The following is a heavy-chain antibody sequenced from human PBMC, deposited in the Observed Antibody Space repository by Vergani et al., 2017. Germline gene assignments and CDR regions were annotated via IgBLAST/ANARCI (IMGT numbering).Heavy chain of an antibody. V-gene: IGHV3-30*18. D-gene: IGHD2-21*02. CDR3: AKDLVVTAIPVWIYP. CDR2: IAYDGSNK. J-gene: IGHJ5*02. Sequence: QVQLVESGGGVVQPGRSLRLSCAASGFTFSSYGMHWVRQAPGKGLEWVAVIAYDGSNKYYADSVKGRFTISRDNSKNTLYLQMNSLRAEDTAVYYCAKDLVVTAIPVWIYPWGQGTLVTVSS. CDR1: GFTFSSYG.